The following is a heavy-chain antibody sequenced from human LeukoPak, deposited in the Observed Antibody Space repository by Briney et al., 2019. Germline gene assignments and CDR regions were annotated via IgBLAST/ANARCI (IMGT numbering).Heavy chain of an antibody. V-gene: IGHV1-8*03. J-gene: IGHJ4*02. CDR3: ARGPLYCSSTSCLLRY. CDR1: GYTFTSYD. D-gene: IGHD2-2*01. CDR2: MNPNSGNT. Sequence: ASVKVSCKASGYTFTSYDINWVRQATGQGLEWMGWMNPNSGNTGYAQKFQGRVTITRNTSISTAYMELSSLRSEDTAVYYCARGPLYCSSTSCLLRYWGQGTLVTVSS.